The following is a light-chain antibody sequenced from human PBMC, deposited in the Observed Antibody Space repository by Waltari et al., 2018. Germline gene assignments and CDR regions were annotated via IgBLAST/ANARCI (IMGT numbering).Light chain of an antibody. V-gene: IGLV3-25*03. CDR2: RDT. Sequence: SYELTQPPSVSVSPGQTARITCSGDALPKEFTSWYQQKPGQAPSLLMYRDTERPSGIPERFSGSSSGTMVTLTITGVQAEDEADYYCQSTDSSGSFVVFGGGTKLTVL. CDR3: QSTDSSGSFVV. CDR1: ALPKEF. J-gene: IGLJ2*01.